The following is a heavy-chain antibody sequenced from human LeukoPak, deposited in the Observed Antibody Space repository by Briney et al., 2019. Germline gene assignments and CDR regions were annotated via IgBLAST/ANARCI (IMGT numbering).Heavy chain of an antibody. Sequence: GGSLRLSCAASGFTVSSNYMSWVRQAPGKGLEWVSVIYSGGSTYYADSVKGRFTISRDNSKNTLYLQMNSLRAEDTAVYYCARTAPYYYDSSGYPRSYYFDYWGQGTLVTVSS. CDR3: ARTAPYYYDSSGYPRSYYFDY. J-gene: IGHJ4*02. V-gene: IGHV3-66*01. CDR2: IYSGGST. CDR1: GFTVSSNY. D-gene: IGHD3-22*01.